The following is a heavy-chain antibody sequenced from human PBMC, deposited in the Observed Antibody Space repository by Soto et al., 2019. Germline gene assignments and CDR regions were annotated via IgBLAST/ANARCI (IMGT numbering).Heavy chain of an antibody. D-gene: IGHD3-3*01. Sequence: GGSLRLSCSASGFTFSSYAMHWVRQAPGKGLEYVSAISSNGGSTYYADSVKGRFTISRDNSKNTLYLQMSSLRAEDTAVYYCVKVLSPTYYDFGSGNRWFDPWGQGTLVTVSS. V-gene: IGHV3-64D*08. J-gene: IGHJ5*02. CDR1: GFTFSSYA. CDR2: ISSNGGST. CDR3: VKVLSPTYYDFGSGNRWFDP.